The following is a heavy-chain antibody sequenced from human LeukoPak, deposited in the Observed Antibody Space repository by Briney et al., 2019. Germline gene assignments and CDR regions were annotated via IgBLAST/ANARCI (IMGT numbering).Heavy chain of an antibody. J-gene: IGHJ3*02. CDR1: GFTFSSYR. V-gene: IGHV3-21*01. Sequence: GGSLTLSCAASGFTFSSYRMNWLRQAPGKGLEWVSSISSSSSYIYYADSVKGRFTISRDNAKNSLYLQMNGLRAEDTAVYYCARDGVWGEILVVIPFDIWGKGKMVTVSS. D-gene: IGHD3-22*01. CDR2: ISSSSSYI. CDR3: ARDGVWGEILVVIPFDI.